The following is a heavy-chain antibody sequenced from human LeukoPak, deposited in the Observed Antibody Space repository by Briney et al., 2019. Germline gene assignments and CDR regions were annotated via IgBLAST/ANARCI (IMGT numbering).Heavy chain of an antibody. Sequence: GGSLRLSCAASGFTASSNDMSWVRQAPGKGLECVSVLYSGGNTYYADSVKGRFTISRDNSKNTVYFQMDSLRAEDTAVYYCARQDSKVGAYTGPYYIDYWGPGTLVTVSS. J-gene: IGHJ4*02. CDR1: GFTASSND. CDR2: LYSGGNT. V-gene: IGHV3-53*01. D-gene: IGHD1-26*01. CDR3: ARQDSKVGAYTGPYYIDY.